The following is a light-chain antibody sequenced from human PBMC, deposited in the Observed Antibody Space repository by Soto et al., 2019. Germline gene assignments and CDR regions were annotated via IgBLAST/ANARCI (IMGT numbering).Light chain of an antibody. CDR3: QQYHNSPLT. V-gene: IGKV3-20*01. CDR1: QPVTTY. Sequence: ETVLTQSPGTLSLSPGERATLSCRASQPVTTYLAWYQQKPGQAPRLLVFGASSRAAGVPDRFSGSGSGTDFTLTISGLEPEDFALYYCQQYHNSPLTFGQGTKVEIK. J-gene: IGKJ1*01. CDR2: GAS.